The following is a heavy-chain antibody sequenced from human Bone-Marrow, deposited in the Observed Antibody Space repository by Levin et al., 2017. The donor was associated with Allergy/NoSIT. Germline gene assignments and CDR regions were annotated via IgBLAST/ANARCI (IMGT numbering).Heavy chain of an antibody. CDR2: IKIKSDGETT. CDR3: STGSPFVGGMDV. D-gene: IGHD6-6*01. CDR1: GFNFANAW. J-gene: IGHJ6*02. V-gene: IGHV3-15*07. Sequence: GESLKISCAASGFNFANAWMNWVRQAPGKGLEWVGRIKIKSDGETTDYAAPVKGRFSISRDDSKNTLYLQMNSLKTGDTALYYCSTGSPFVGGMDVWGQGNTVTVSS.